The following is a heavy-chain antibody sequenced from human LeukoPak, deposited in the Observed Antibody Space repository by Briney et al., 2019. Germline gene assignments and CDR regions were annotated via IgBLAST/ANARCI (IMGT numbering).Heavy chain of an antibody. J-gene: IGHJ3*02. Sequence: PGGSLRLSCAASGFTFSSYSMNWVRQAPGKGLEWVSSISSSSSYIYYADSVKGRFTISRDNAKNSLYLQMNSLRAEDTAVYYCARDHFDNREELVDAFDIWGQGTMVTVSS. V-gene: IGHV3-21*01. CDR2: ISSSSSYI. CDR1: GFTFSSYS. D-gene: IGHD1-14*01. CDR3: ARDHFDNREELVDAFDI.